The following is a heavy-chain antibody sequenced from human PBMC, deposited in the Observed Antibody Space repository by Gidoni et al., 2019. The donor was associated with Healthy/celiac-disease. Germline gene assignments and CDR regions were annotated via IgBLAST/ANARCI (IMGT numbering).Heavy chain of an antibody. CDR2: ISYDGSNK. CDR3: AKDRDSSGWSANDY. Sequence: QVQLVESGGGVVQPGRSLRLSCAASGFPFSSYGMHWVRQAPGKGLEWVAVISYDGSNKYYADSVKGRFTISRDNSKNTLYLQMNSLRAEDTAVYYCAKDRDSSGWSANDYWGQGTLVTVSS. V-gene: IGHV3-30*18. D-gene: IGHD6-19*01. CDR1: GFPFSSYG. J-gene: IGHJ4*02.